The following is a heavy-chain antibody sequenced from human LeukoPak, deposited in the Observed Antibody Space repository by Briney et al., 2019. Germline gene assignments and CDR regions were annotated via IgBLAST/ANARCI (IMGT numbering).Heavy chain of an antibody. D-gene: IGHD6-13*01. Sequence: GGSLRLSCAASGFTFSSYEMNWVRQAPGKGLEWVSYISSSGSTIYYADSVKGRFTISRDNSKNTLYLQMNSLRAEDTAVYYCAKGRGGIAAAGHYYMDVWGKGTTVTISS. CDR2: ISSSGSTI. CDR3: AKGRGGIAAAGHYYMDV. J-gene: IGHJ6*03. V-gene: IGHV3-48*03. CDR1: GFTFSSYE.